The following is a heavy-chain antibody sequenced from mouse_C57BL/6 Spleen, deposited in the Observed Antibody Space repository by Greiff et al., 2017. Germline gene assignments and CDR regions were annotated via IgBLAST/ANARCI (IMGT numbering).Heavy chain of an antibody. D-gene: IGHD2-3*01. V-gene: IGHV1-69*01. J-gene: IGHJ1*03. CDR3: ARWLLRGWYFDV. CDR1: GYTFTSYW. Sequence: QVQLQQPGAELVMPGASVKLSCKASGYTFTSYWMHWVKQRPGQGLEWIGEIDPSDSYTNYNQKFKGKSTWTVDKSSSTAYMQLSSLTSEDSAVYYCARWLLRGWYFDVWGTGTTVTVSS. CDR2: IDPSDSYT.